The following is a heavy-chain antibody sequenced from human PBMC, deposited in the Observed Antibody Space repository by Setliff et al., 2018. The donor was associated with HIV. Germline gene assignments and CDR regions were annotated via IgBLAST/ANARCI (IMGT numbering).Heavy chain of an antibody. D-gene: IGHD3-10*01. CDR2: IYYTGST. V-gene: IGHV4-61*08. CDR1: GGSISSGDYF. CDR3: ARAPTHYFGHNKSSWPDAFDI. J-gene: IGHJ3*02. Sequence: ASETLSLTCTVSGGSISSGDYFLSWIRQAPGKGLEWIGCIYYTGSTDYNPSLNGRVTISIDMSKSQFSLKLNSVTAADTAVYYCARAPTHYFGHNKSSWPDAFDIWGLGTMVTVSS.